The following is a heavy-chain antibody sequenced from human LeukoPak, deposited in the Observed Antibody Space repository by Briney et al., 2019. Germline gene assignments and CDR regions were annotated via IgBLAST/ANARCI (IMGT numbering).Heavy chain of an antibody. Sequence: GGSLRLSCAASGFTFSHFWMSWVRQTPGKGLEWVANLKPDGSDKYYVDSVRGRFTISRDNAKNSLYLQINSLTAEDTAVYYCATDDRWAFDSWGQGTMVTVSS. CDR2: LKPDGSDK. CDR3: ATDDRWAFDS. CDR1: GFTFSHFW. J-gene: IGHJ3*01. D-gene: IGHD2-15*01. V-gene: IGHV3-7*01.